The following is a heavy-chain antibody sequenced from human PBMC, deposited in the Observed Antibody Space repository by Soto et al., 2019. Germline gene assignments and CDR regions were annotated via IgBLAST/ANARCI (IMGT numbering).Heavy chain of an antibody. CDR3: AKGSRGYCSSTSCYSYGMDV. CDR2: ISYDGSNK. D-gene: IGHD2-2*01. CDR1: GFTFSSYG. V-gene: IGHV3-30*18. J-gene: IGHJ6*02. Sequence: GGSVRLSCAASGFTFSSYGMHWVRQAPGKGLEWVAVISYDGSNKYYADSVKGRFTISRDNSKNTLYLQMNSLRAEDTAVYYCAKGSRGYCSSTSCYSYGMDVWGQGTTVTVSS.